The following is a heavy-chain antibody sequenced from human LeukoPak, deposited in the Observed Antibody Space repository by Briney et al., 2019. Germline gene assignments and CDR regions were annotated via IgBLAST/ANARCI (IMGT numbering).Heavy chain of an antibody. V-gene: IGHV3-53*01. D-gene: IGHD6-19*01. CDR3: AREFSGCDY. Sequence: PGGSLRLSCAASGFTFSSYWMSWVRQAPGKGLEWVSVLYSGGTTYYADSVKGRFTISRDNSKNTLYLQMNSLRAEDTAVYYCAREFSGCDYWGQGTLVTVSS. CDR1: GFTFSSYW. CDR2: LYSGGTT. J-gene: IGHJ4*02.